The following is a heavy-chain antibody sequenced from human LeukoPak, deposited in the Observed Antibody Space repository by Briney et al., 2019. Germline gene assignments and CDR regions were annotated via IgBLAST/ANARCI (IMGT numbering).Heavy chain of an antibody. CDR2: IHPGDSST. V-gene: IGHV5-51*01. J-gene: IGHJ4*02. CDR1: GYNFSNYW. Sequence: GESLKISCKGFGYNFSNYWIGWVRQMPGKGLEWMGIIHPGDSSTRYSPSPQGQVTILSDKSINTAYLQWSSLKASDTAMYYCARRQCSGGSCYYFDSWGQGTLVTVSS. D-gene: IGHD2-15*01. CDR3: ARRQCSGGSCYYFDS.